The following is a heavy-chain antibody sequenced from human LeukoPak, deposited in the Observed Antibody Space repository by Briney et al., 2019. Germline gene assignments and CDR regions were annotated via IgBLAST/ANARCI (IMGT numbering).Heavy chain of an antibody. CDR3: ARDQFKAFDY. J-gene: IGHJ4*02. Sequence: GGSLRLSCVASGFTFSSYWMSWVRQAPGKGLEWVANIKQDGSEKYYVGSVKGRFTISRDNAKNSLYLEMNSLRAEDTAVYYCARDQFKAFDYWGQGTLVTVSS. CDR1: GFTFSSYW. CDR2: IKQDGSEK. V-gene: IGHV3-7*01.